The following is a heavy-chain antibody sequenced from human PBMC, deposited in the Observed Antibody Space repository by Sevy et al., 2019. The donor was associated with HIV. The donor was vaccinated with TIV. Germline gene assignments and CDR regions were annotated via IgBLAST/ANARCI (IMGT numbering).Heavy chain of an antibody. Sequence: ASVKVSCKVSGYTLTELSMHWVRQAPGKGLECMGGFDPEDGETIYAQKFQGRVTMTEDTSTDTAYMELSSLRSEDTAVYYCATSSNDDYQLLTFDYWGQGTLVTVSS. CDR3: ATSSNDDYQLLTFDY. J-gene: IGHJ4*02. CDR1: GYTLTELS. V-gene: IGHV1-24*01. D-gene: IGHD2-2*01. CDR2: FDPEDGET.